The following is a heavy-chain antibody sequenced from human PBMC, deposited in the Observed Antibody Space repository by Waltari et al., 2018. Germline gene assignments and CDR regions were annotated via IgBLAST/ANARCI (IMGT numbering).Heavy chain of an antibody. CDR1: GYPFTGYY. V-gene: IGHV1-2*06. CDR2: INPNSGDT. CDR3: ARDLGSDYGNRDY. Sequence: QVHLVQSGAEVKKPGASVKVSCKASGYPFTGYYIPWVGRAPGQGLEWMGRINPNSGDTNYAQKFQGRVTLTRDTSINTAYMELSSLKSDDTAVYYCARDLGSDYGNRDYWGQGTLVTVPS. D-gene: IGHD4-17*01. J-gene: IGHJ4*02.